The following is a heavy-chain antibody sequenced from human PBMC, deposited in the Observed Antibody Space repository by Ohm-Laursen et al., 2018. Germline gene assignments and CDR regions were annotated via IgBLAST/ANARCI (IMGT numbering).Heavy chain of an antibody. V-gene: IGHV3-9*01. CDR2: ISWNSGSI. CDR1: GFTFSSYW. Sequence: SLRLSCAASGFTFSSYWMHWVRQAPGKGLEWVSGISWNSGSIGYADSVKGRFTISRDNAKNSLYLQMNSLRAEDTALYYCAKADSIAVAGNVPTLFDPWGQGTLVTVSS. CDR3: AKADSIAVAGNVPTLFDP. J-gene: IGHJ5*02. D-gene: IGHD6-19*01.